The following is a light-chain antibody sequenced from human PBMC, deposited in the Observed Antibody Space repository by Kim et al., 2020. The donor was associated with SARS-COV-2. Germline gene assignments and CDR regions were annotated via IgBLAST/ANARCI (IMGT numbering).Light chain of an antibody. CDR1: SGHSSYI. V-gene: IGLV4-60*03. CDR2: LEGSGSY. CDR3: ETWDSNTPWV. J-gene: IGLJ3*02. Sequence: SVKLTCTLSSGHSSYIIAWHQQKPGKAPRYLMKLEGSGSYNKGSGVPDRFSGSSSGADRYLTISNLQSEDEADYYCETWDSNTPWVFGGGTKVTVL.